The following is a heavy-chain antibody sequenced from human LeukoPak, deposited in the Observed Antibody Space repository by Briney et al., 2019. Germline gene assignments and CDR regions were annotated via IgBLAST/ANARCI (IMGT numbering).Heavy chain of an antibody. J-gene: IGHJ4*02. CDR2: IYYSGST. Sequence: SETLSLTCAVYGGSFSGYYWSWIRQPPGKGLEWIGYIYYSGSTYYNPSLKSRVTISVDTSKNQFSLKLSSVTAADTAVYYCARGGRWLQFTPVYWGQGTLVTVSS. D-gene: IGHD5-24*01. CDR3: ARGGRWLQFTPVY. V-gene: IGHV4-34*01. CDR1: GGSFSGYY.